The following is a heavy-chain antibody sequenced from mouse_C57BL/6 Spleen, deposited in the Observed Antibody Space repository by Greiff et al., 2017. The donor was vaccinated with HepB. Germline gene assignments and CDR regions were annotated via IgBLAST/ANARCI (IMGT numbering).Heavy chain of an antibody. CDR3: AKRGSSFYWYFEV. J-gene: IGHJ1*03. Sequence: VQLQESGPGLVAPSPSLSITCTVSGFSLTSYGVDWVRQPPGKGLEWLGVIWGGGSTNYNSALMSRLSIIKDNSKRQVVLKMNSLQTADTAMDYCAKRGSSFYWYFEVWGTGTTVTVSS. CDR1: GFSLTSYG. V-gene: IGHV2-9*01. D-gene: IGHD1-1*01. CDR2: IWGGGST.